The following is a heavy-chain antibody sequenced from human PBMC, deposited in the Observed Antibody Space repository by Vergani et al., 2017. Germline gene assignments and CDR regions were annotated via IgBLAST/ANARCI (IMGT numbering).Heavy chain of an antibody. V-gene: IGHV4-39*01. J-gene: IGHJ5*02. Sequence: VQLLESGGSLKQPGGSVGLSCAASGFTFSTYAMHWVRQPPGKGLEWIASIYYSGSTYYNPSLKSRVTISVDTSKNQFSLKLSSVTAADTAVYFCARHSXVEWLVKLGWIDPWGQGILVTVSS. D-gene: IGHD6-19*01. CDR1: GFTFSTYA. CDR3: ARHSXVEWLVKLGWIDP. CDR2: IYYSGST.